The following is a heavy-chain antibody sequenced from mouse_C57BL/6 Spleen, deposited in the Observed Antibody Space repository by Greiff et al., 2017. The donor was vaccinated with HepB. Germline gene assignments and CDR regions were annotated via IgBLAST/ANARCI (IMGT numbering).Heavy chain of an antibody. D-gene: IGHD2-5*01. CDR1: GYTFTDYN. CDR2: INPNNGGT. Sequence: EVKLVESGPELVKPGASVKIPCKASGYTFTDYNMDWVKQSHGKSLEWIGDINPNNGGTIYNQKFKGKATLTVDKSSSTAYMERRSLTSEDTAVYYCAREGANYSNYDAMDYWGQGTSVTVSS. V-gene: IGHV1-18*01. CDR3: AREGANYSNYDAMDY. J-gene: IGHJ4*01.